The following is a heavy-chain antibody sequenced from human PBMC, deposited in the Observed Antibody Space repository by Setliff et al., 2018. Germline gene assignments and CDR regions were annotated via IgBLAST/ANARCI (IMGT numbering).Heavy chain of an antibody. CDR2: ISSYNGKT. V-gene: IGHV1-18*01. CDR1: AYIFTIYG. CDR3: AGGLDHQYYYETSGRDGFDI. Sequence: ASVKVSCKASAYIFTIYGISWVRQALGQGLEWMGWISSYNGKTNYAQKLQGRVTMTTDTYTSTAYMEMRSLRSDDTAVYYCAGGLDHQYYYETSGRDGFDIWGLGKMGNVSS. J-gene: IGHJ3*02. D-gene: IGHD3-22*01.